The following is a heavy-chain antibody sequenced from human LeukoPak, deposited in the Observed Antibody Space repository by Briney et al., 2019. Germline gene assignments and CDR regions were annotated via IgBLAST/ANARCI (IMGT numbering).Heavy chain of an antibody. V-gene: IGHV4-39*02. J-gene: IGHJ4*02. D-gene: IGHD3-10*01. Sequence: SETLSLTCTVSGGSISSSSYYSGWIRQPPGKGLEWIGSIYYSGSTYYNPSLKTRVTISVDTSKNQFSLKLRSVTAADTAVYYCARDYGSGSYPHWGQGTLVTVSS. CDR2: IYYSGST. CDR3: ARDYGSGSYPH. CDR1: GGSISSSSYY.